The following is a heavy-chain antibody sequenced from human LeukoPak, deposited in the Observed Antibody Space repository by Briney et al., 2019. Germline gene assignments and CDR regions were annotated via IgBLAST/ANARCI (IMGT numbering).Heavy chain of an antibody. J-gene: IGHJ5*01. CDR2: ISAYDGCT. CDR1: GYIFTKYG. Sequence: GASVKISCKASGYIFTKYGFTWVRQAPGQGLEWMGWISAYDGCTNHAQKFQGRVTMTTDSSTSTAYMELRSLRSDDTAVYYCARVSGSIVARLAWFDSWGQGTLVTVSS. V-gene: IGHV1-18*01. CDR3: ARVSGSIVARLAWFDS. D-gene: IGHD6-6*01.